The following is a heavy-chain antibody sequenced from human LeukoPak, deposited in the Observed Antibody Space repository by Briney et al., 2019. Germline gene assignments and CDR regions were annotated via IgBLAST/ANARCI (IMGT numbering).Heavy chain of an antibody. CDR1: GGSFSGYY. CDR3: ARMRLTYNWSRGHDAFDI. V-gene: IGHV4-34*01. J-gene: IGHJ3*02. D-gene: IGHD1-20*01. CDR2: INHSGST. Sequence: SETQSLTCAVYGGSFSGYYWSWIGKPPGKGLEWLGEINHSGSTSYNPSLKSRVTISVDTSKNQFSLKLSSVTAADTAVYYCARMRLTYNWSRGHDAFDIWGQGTMVTVSS.